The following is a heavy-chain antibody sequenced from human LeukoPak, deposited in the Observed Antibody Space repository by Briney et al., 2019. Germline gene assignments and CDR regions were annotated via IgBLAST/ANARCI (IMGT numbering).Heavy chain of an antibody. D-gene: IGHD3-22*01. CDR2: INANNGNT. CDR1: GYTFTNYG. CDR3: ARGVFMYYDSSGSPFDY. J-gene: IGHJ4*02. V-gene: IGHV1-18*01. Sequence: ASVKVSCKASGYTFTNYGITRVRQAPGQGLEWMEWINANNGNTNYAQNLQGRVTITADKSTSTAYMELSSLRSEDTAVYYCARGVFMYYDSSGSPFDYWGQGTLVTVSS.